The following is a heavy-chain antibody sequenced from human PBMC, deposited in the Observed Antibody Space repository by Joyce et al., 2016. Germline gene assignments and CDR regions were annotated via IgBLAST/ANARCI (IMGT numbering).Heavy chain of an antibody. J-gene: IGHJ4*02. CDR3: AKYKVAGTRATFDY. Sequence: EVQLLESGGGLVQPGGSLRLSCAASGFTFDNYAMSWVRQAPGKGLGWVSSISLSGGTTYYADSVQGRFTISRDNSKNTLFLQMNSLRADDTAVYYCAKYKVAGTRATFDYWGQGALVTVSS. CDR2: ISLSGGTT. CDR1: GFTFDNYA. D-gene: IGHD6-19*01. V-gene: IGHV3-23*01.